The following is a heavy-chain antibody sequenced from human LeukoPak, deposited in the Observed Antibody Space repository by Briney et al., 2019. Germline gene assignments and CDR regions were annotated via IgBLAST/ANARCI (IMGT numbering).Heavy chain of an antibody. CDR3: ARRPSRGYDDYFDY. J-gene: IGHJ4*02. CDR1: GGSISTYY. CDR2: VYYSGST. Sequence: LETLSLTCTVSGGSISTYYWSWIRQPPGKGLEWIGYVYYSGSTKYNPSLKSRVTISVDTSKNQFSLKLSSVTAADTAVYYCARRPSRGYDDYFDYWGQGTLVTVSS. V-gene: IGHV4-59*08. D-gene: IGHD3-16*01.